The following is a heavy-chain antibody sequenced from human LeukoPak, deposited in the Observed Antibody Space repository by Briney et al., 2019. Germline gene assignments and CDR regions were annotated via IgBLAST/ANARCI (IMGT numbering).Heavy chain of an antibody. J-gene: IGHJ4*02. D-gene: IGHD6-19*01. CDR1: GFTFSSYG. CDR3: ARGGVYSSGWYVDY. V-gene: IGHV3-23*01. Sequence: GGSLRLSCAASGFTFSSYGMSWVRQAPGKGLEWVSAISGSGGSTYYADSVKGRFTISRDNAKNSLYLQMNSLRAEDTAVYYCARGGVYSSGWYVDYWGQGTLVTVSS. CDR2: ISGSGGST.